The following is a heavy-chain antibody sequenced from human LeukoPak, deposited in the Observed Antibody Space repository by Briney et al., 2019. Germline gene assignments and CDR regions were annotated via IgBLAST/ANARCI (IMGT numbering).Heavy chain of an antibody. Sequence: TGGSLRLSCGASGFTFSTYNMHWVRQAPGKGLEGVAVIWYDGSDKYYADSVRGRFTISRDNSKNTLWLQMNSLRAEDTAVYFCAKDSGGGYCYLDYWGQGTLVTVSS. J-gene: IGHJ4*02. CDR3: AKDSGGGYCYLDY. CDR2: IWYDGSDK. V-gene: IGHV3-33*06. CDR1: GFTFSTYN. D-gene: IGHD2-21*02.